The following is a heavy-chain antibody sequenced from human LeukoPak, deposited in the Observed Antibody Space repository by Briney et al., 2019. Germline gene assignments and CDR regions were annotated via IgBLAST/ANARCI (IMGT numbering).Heavy chain of an antibody. CDR1: GFSFSGYN. CDR3: ARVLRDYYFDF. V-gene: IGHV3-21*01. D-gene: IGHD3-9*01. Sequence: PGRSLRLSCAASGFSFSGYNMNWVRQAPGKGLEWVSSITSSSIYIYYADSVKGRFTISRDNAKNSLYLQMNSLRAEDTAVYYCARVLRDYYFDFWGQGTLVTVSS. J-gene: IGHJ4*02. CDR2: ITSSSIYI.